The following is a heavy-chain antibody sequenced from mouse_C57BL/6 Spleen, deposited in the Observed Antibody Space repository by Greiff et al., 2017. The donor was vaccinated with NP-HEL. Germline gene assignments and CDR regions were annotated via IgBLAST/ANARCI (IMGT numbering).Heavy chain of an antibody. J-gene: IGHJ1*03. CDR3: ARPYYYGSSYWYFDV. Sequence: QVQLKESGPELVKPGASVKISCKASGYAFSSSWMNWVKQRPGKGLEWIGRIYPGDGDTNYNGKFKGKATLTADKSSSTAYMQLSSLTSEDSAVYFCARPYYYGSSYWYFDVWGTGTTVTVSS. V-gene: IGHV1-82*01. CDR2: IYPGDGDT. D-gene: IGHD1-1*01. CDR1: GYAFSSSW.